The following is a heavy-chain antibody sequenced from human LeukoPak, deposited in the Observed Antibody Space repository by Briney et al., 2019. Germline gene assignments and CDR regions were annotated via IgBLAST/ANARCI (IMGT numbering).Heavy chain of an antibody. V-gene: IGHV1-2*02. CDR2: ISPNSGAT. CDR1: GYTFTGYY. D-gene: IGHD1-7*01. CDR3: AREGGITETPLSY. Sequence: ASVKVSCKTSGYTFTGYYMHWVRQDLGQGLEWMGWISPNSGATNYAQSFQGRVTMTGDTSISTAYMEVSRLRYDDTALYYCAREGGITETPLSYWGQGTLVTVSS. J-gene: IGHJ4*02.